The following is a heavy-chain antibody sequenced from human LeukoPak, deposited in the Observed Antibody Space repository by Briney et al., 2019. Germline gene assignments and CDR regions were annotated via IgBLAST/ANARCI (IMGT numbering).Heavy chain of an antibody. CDR1: GYTFTGYY. V-gene: IGHV1-2*02. J-gene: IGHJ4*02. CDR2: INPNSGGT. CDR3: AKQDSSGPSYYFDY. Sequence: ASVKVSRKASGYTFTGYYMHWVRQAPGQGLEWMGWINPNSGGTNYAQKFQGRVTMTRDTSISTAYMELSRLRSDDTAVYYCAKQDSSGPSYYFDYWGQGTLVTVSS. D-gene: IGHD6-19*01.